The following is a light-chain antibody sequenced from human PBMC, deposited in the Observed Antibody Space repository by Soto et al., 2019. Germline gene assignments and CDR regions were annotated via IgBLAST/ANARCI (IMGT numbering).Light chain of an antibody. CDR2: AAS. CDR3: QQSYITLSLN. Sequence: QMTQSPSSLSASVGDTVTITCRASQNINLYLNWFQQKPGKAPRLLIYAASTLESGVPSRFSGSGSGTDFTLTISSMQPEDFATYFCQQSYITLSLNFGGGTKVDMK. CDR1: QNINLY. V-gene: IGKV1-39*01. J-gene: IGKJ4*01.